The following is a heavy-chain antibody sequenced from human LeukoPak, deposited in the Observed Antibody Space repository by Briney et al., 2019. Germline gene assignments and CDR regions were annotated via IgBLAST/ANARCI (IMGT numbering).Heavy chain of an antibody. J-gene: IGHJ5*02. D-gene: IGHD4-11*01. CDR3: AREEKVYSNYNWFDP. Sequence: ASVKVSCKASGYTFTGYYMHWVRQAPGQGLEWMGWINPNSGGTNYAQKFQGRVTMTRDTSISTAYMELSRLRSDDTAVYYCAREEKVYSNYNWFDPWGQGTLVTVSS. CDR1: GYTFTGYY. V-gene: IGHV1-2*02. CDR2: INPNSGGT.